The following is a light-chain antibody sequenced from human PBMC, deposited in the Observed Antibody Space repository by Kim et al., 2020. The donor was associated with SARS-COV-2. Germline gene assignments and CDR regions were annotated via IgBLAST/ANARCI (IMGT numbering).Light chain of an antibody. CDR1: SSDIGTYRY. Sequence: QSALTQPASVSGSPGQPITISCTGSSSDIGTYRYVSWYQQHPGKAPKLIIYDVSERPSGVSYRFSGSKSGNTASLTISGLQAEDEGDYYCSSYIRSSSFAFGGGTQLTVL. V-gene: IGLV2-14*03. CDR2: DVS. CDR3: SSYIRSSSFA. J-gene: IGLJ3*02.